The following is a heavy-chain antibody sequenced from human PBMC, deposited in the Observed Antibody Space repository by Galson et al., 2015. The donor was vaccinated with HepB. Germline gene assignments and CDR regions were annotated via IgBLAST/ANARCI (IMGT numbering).Heavy chain of an antibody. CDR1: GYTFTDYY. CDR3: ATVQGSGSYYYFDY. J-gene: IGHJ4*02. Sequence: VKVSCKVSGYTFTDYYMHWVQQAPGKGLEWMGLVDPEDGETIYAEKFQGRVTITADTSTDTAYMELSSLRSEDTAVYYCATVQGSGSYYYFDYWGQGTLVTVSS. CDR2: VDPEDGET. V-gene: IGHV1-69-2*01. D-gene: IGHD3-10*01.